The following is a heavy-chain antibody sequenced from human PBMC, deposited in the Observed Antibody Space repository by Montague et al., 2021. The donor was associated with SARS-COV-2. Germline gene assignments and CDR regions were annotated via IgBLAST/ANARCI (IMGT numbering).Heavy chain of an antibody. CDR3: ARTTTRMLYPENAFDI. D-gene: IGHD2-15*01. V-gene: IGHV6-1*01. J-gene: IGHJ3*02. Sequence: CAISGDSVSSNTATWNWIRQSPSRGLEWLGRTYYRSKWYHDYAISLKSRITINPGTSKNQFSLQLSSVAPEDTAVFYCARTTTRMLYPENAFDIWGQGTMVTVSS. CDR2: TYYRSKWYH. CDR1: GDSVSSNTAT.